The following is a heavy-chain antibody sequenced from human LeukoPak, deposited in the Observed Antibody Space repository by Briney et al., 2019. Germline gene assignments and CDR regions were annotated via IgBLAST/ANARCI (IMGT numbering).Heavy chain of an antibody. J-gene: IGHJ4*02. CDR3: ARVQGGYSGYFDY. V-gene: IGHV5-51*01. CDR2: IYPGDSDT. D-gene: IGHD5-12*01. CDR1: GYXFTSYW. Sequence: GESLKISCNGSGYXFTSYWISWVRQMPGKGLEWMGIIYPGDSDTRYSPSFQGQVTISADKSISTAYLQWSSLKASDTAMYYCARVQGGYSGYFDYWGQGTLVTVSS.